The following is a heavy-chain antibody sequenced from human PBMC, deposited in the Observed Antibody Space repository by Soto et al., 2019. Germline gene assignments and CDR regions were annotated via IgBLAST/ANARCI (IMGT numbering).Heavy chain of an antibody. Sequence: PGKVPCKASGGTFRSHAISWVRQAPGQGLEWMGGIIPIFGTANYAQKFQGRVTITADESTSTAYMELSSLRSEDTAVYYCARDRDIVVVPAAMQYGMDVWGQGTTVTVSS. D-gene: IGHD2-2*01. CDR3: ARDRDIVVVPAAMQYGMDV. CDR2: IIPIFGTA. V-gene: IGHV1-69*13. J-gene: IGHJ6*02. CDR1: GGTFRSHA.